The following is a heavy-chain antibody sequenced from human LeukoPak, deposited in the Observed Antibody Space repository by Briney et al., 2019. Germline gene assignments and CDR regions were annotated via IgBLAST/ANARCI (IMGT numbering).Heavy chain of an antibody. D-gene: IGHD6-13*01. V-gene: IGHV4-31*03. CDR1: GDSISSGGYY. CDR2: IYYSGNT. J-gene: IGHJ5*02. CDR3: ARGVAAPGTGGLSWFDP. Sequence: SETLSLTCTVSGDSISSGGYYWTWIRQHPGKGLEWIGSIYYSGNTYYNSSLKSRVTISLDTSKNQFSLKLSFVTAADTAVYYCARGVAAPGTGGLSWFDPWGQGTLVTVSS.